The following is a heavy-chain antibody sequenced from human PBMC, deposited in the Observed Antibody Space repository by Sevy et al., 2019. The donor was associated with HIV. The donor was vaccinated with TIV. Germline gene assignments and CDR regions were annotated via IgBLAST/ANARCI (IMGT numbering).Heavy chain of an antibody. J-gene: IGHJ4*02. CDR3: TTMEYYHNIIGSSSGDY. Sequence: ASVKVSCKVSGYTLTKLDMHWVRQAPGKGLEWMGGLDPEDGDTFYAQKFQGRVTMTEDTSTDPAYMELSSLRSEDTAVYYCTTMEYYHNIIGSSSGDYWGQGTLVTVSS. CDR2: LDPEDGDT. CDR1: GYTLTKLD. V-gene: IGHV1-24*01. D-gene: IGHD3-22*01.